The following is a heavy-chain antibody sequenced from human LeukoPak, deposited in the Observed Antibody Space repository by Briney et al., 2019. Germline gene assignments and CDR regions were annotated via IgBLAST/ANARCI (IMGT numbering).Heavy chain of an antibody. Sequence: SETLSLTCTVSGGSISSYYWSWIRQPPGKGLEWIGYIYYSGSTNYNPSLKSRVTISVDTPKNQFSLKLSSVTAADTAVYYCASGYYDFWSGYPEYFQHWGQGTLVTVSS. CDR3: ASGYYDFWSGYPEYFQH. CDR1: GGSISSYY. D-gene: IGHD3-3*01. CDR2: IYYSGST. J-gene: IGHJ1*01. V-gene: IGHV4-59*01.